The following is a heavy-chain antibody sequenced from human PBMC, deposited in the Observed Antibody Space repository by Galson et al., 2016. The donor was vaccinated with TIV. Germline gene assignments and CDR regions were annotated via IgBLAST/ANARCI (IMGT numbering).Heavy chain of an antibody. Sequence: SLRLSCAASGFTFDDYTMHWVRQVPGKGLEWLSSITWNSDNLVYADSVKVRFTISRDNAKNTLYLQMNSLRPEDTALYYCVKGAGRHSRSWYFDYWGQGTLVTVSS. D-gene: IGHD6-13*01. J-gene: IGHJ4*02. CDR2: ITWNSDNL. CDR3: VKGAGRHSRSWYFDY. V-gene: IGHV3-9*01. CDR1: GFTFDDYT.